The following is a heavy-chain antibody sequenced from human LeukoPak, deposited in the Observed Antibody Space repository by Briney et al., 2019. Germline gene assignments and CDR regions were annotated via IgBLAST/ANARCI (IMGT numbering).Heavy chain of an antibody. Sequence: ASVKVSCKASGYTFTGYYMHWVRQAPGQGLEWLGWLNPNSGGTKYAQKFQGRVTMTRDTSIRTAYMELSGLKSDDTAVYYCARDHGDYVQYNWFDPWGQGTPVTVSS. J-gene: IGHJ5*02. CDR2: LNPNSGGT. CDR3: ARDHGDYVQYNWFDP. V-gene: IGHV1-2*02. D-gene: IGHD4-17*01. CDR1: GYTFTGYY.